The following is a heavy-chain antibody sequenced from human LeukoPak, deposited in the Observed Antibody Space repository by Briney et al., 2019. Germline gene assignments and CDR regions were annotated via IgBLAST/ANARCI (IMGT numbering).Heavy chain of an antibody. J-gene: IGHJ4*02. Sequence: GGSLRLSCAVSGFTFSNYAMAWIRQAPGKGLEWISGISGNGANTFHADSVKGRFTISRDNSKNTLYIQMQSLRVDDTAVYYCATEKGDSPDYWGQGTLVTVSS. CDR3: ATEKGDSPDY. CDR2: ISGNGANT. D-gene: IGHD2-21*01. CDR1: GFTFSNYA. V-gene: IGHV3-23*01.